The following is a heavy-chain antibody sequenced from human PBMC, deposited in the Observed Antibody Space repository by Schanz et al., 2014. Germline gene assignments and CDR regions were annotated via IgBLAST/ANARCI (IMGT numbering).Heavy chain of an antibody. J-gene: IGHJ4*02. D-gene: IGHD6-13*01. V-gene: IGHV1-18*01. CDR1: GYMFTTYG. CDR2: ISVHTGNT. CDR3: ARDGSSWYEGNDY. Sequence: QVQLVQSGAEVKKPGASLKVSCKDSGYMFTTYGISWVRQAPGQGLDWMGWISVHTGNTNYAQKFHGRFTMTTDTSTSTAHMELRSLTSDDTAVYFCARDGSSWYEGNDYWGQGTLVTVSS.